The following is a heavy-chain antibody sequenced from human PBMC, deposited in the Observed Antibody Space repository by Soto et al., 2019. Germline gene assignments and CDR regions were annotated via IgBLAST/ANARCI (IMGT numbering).Heavy chain of an antibody. Sequence: PSGSLALSCAASGFTVSRNYMSWVRQPPGKGLEWVSVIYSGGSTYYTHSLKGRFTISRDDSKNTLYLQINSLRAEDTAVYYCARDTFSMTGAPEGLDVWGQGTTVTGS. V-gene: IGHV3-53*01. J-gene: IGHJ6*02. CDR3: ARDTFSMTGAPEGLDV. D-gene: IGHD3-16*01. CDR2: IYSGGST. CDR1: GFTVSRNY.